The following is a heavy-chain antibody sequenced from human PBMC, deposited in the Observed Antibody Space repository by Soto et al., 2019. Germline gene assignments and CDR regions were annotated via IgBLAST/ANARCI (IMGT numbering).Heavy chain of an antibody. J-gene: IGHJ6*03. V-gene: IGHV3-23*01. D-gene: IGHD3-10*01. CDR2: ISGSGGST. CDR1: GFTFSSYA. Sequence: GGSLRLSCAASGFTFSSYAMSWVRQAPGKGLEWVSAISGSGGSTYYADSVKGRFTISRDNSKNTLYLQMNSLRAEDTAVYHCAKYQASGYYHYYQDFWGQGTTVTVSS. CDR3: AKYQASGYYHYYQDF.